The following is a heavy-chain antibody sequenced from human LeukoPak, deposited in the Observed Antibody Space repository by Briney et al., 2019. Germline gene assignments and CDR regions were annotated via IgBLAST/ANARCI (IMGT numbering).Heavy chain of an antibody. CDR2: IYYTGST. CDR3: ARASSTPGSGYYPFDY. Sequence: SETLSLTCTVSGVSINNYYWSWIRQPPGKGLEWIGYIYYTGSTNYNPSLKSRLIISIDTSKNQFSLKLRSVTAADTAVYFCARASSTPGSGYYPFDYWGQGTLVTVSS. V-gene: IGHV4-59*01. D-gene: IGHD3-3*01. CDR1: GVSINNYY. J-gene: IGHJ4*02.